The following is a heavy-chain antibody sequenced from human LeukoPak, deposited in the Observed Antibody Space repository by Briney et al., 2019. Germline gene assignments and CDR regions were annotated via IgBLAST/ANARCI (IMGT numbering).Heavy chain of an antibody. J-gene: IGHJ4*02. CDR1: GFTFSSYV. CDR3: VKLSSGYNGDY. D-gene: IGHD3-22*01. Sequence: PGGSLRLSCSASGFTFSSYVMHWVRQAPGKGLEYVSAISSNGGSTYYADSVKGRFTISRDNSKNTLYLQMSSLRAEDTAVYCCVKLSSGYNGDYWGQGTLVTVSS. V-gene: IGHV3-64D*06. CDR2: ISSNGGST.